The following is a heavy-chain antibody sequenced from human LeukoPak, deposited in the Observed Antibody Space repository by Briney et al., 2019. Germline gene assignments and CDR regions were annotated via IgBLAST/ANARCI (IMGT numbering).Heavy chain of an antibody. V-gene: IGHV3-23*01. CDR1: GFTFSSYA. Sequence: PGGSLRLSCAASGFTFSSYAMSWVCQAPGKGLEWVSTISSSGGSTYYADSVKGRFNISRDNSKNTLYLQMSSLRAEDTAVYFCAKGRGYCSGGSCYTDYWGQGTLVTVSS. CDR3: AKGRGYCSGGSCYTDY. CDR2: ISSSGGST. J-gene: IGHJ4*02. D-gene: IGHD2-15*01.